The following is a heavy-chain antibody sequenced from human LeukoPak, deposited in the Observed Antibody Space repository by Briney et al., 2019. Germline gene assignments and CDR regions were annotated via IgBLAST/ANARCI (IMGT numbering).Heavy chain of an antibody. CDR1: GFTFSSYA. Sequence: GGSLRLSCAASGFTFSSYAMHWVRQAPGKGLEWVAVISYDGSNKYYADSVKGRFTISRDNSKSTLSPQMNSLRAEDTAIYYCATYSQVLLPFESWGQGTLVTVPS. J-gene: IGHJ4*02. CDR2: ISYDGSNK. V-gene: IGHV3-30*04. CDR3: ATYSQVLLPFES. D-gene: IGHD2-8*02.